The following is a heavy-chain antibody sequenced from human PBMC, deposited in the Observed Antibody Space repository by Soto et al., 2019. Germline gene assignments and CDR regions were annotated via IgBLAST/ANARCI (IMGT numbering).Heavy chain of an antibody. CDR3: ARDGPWYYYDSSGYDYFDY. Sequence: VQLVQSGAEVKKPGASVKVSCKASGYTFTSYAMHWVRQAPGQRLEWMGWINAGNGNTKYSQKFQGRVTITRETSASTAYMELSSLRSEDTAVYYCARDGPWYYYDSSGYDYFDYWGQGTLVTVSS. CDR1: GYTFTSYA. CDR2: INAGNGNT. J-gene: IGHJ4*02. D-gene: IGHD3-22*01. V-gene: IGHV1-3*01.